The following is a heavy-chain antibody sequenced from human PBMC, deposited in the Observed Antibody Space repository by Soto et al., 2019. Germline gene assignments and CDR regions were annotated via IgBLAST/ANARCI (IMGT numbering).Heavy chain of an antibody. CDR2: INHSGIT. J-gene: IGHJ4*02. CDR3: VRGPYNYNSRYFDY. D-gene: IGHD1-1*01. Sequence: PSEPLSHTYTVSDWNCIGYFGTWIRQPPGKGLEWLAEINHSGITNYNPSVESRVSMSVDTSKNQFSLRLYSVTAADTAVYYCVRGPYNYNSRYFDYWGQGTLVTVSS. CDR1: DWNCIGYF. V-gene: IGHV4-34*01.